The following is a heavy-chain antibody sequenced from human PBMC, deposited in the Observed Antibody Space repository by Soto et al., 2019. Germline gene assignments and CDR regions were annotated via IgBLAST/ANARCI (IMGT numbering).Heavy chain of an antibody. D-gene: IGHD6-13*01. CDR1: GGTFSSYT. Sequence: GASVKVSCKASGGTFSSYTISWVRQAHGQGLEWMGRIIPILGIANYAQKFQGRVTITADKSTSTAYMELSSLRSEDTAVYYCARDRGDSSSWYYFDYWGQGTLVTVSS. CDR3: ARDRGDSSSWYYFDY. CDR2: IIPILGIA. V-gene: IGHV1-69*04. J-gene: IGHJ4*02.